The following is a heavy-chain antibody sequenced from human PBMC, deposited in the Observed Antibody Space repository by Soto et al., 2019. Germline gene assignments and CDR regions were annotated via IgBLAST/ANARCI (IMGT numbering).Heavy chain of an antibody. J-gene: IGHJ5*02. Sequence: QLQLQESGSGLVKPSQTLSLTCAVSGGSISSGSYSWSWIRQPPGKGLEWIGYIYHSGSTYYNPSPQRRVTISVDRTNNQFSLKLSSVTAADTAIYYCARFYGDYRNWFDPWGQGTLVTVSS. CDR1: GGSISSGSYS. V-gene: IGHV4-30-2*01. D-gene: IGHD4-17*01. CDR2: IYHSGST. CDR3: ARFYGDYRNWFDP.